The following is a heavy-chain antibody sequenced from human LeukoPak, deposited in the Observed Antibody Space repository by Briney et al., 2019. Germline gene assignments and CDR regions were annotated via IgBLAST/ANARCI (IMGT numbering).Heavy chain of an antibody. CDR1: GGSFSGYY. CDR3: ARLTLYYDFWSGYYKSYYFDY. Sequence: SETLSLTCAVYGGSFSGYYWSWIRQPPGKGLEWIGEINHSGSTNYNPSLKSRVTISVDTSKNQFSLKLSSVTAADTAVYYCARLTLYYDFWSGYYKSYYFDYWGQGTLVTVPS. V-gene: IGHV4-34*01. J-gene: IGHJ4*02. D-gene: IGHD3-3*01. CDR2: INHSGST.